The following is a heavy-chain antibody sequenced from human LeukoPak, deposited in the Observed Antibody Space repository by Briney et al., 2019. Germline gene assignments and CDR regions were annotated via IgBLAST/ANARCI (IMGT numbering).Heavy chain of an antibody. CDR1: GFTFSSYA. J-gene: IGHJ4*02. Sequence: QPGGSLRLSCAASGFTFSSYAMSWVRQAPGKGLEWVSAISGSGGSTYYADSVKGRFTISRDNSKNTLYLQMNSLRAEDTAVYYCAKEKAWGGNYDSSGYPLDYWGQGTLVTVSS. D-gene: IGHD3-22*01. V-gene: IGHV3-23*01. CDR2: ISGSGGST. CDR3: AKEKAWGGNYDSSGYPLDY.